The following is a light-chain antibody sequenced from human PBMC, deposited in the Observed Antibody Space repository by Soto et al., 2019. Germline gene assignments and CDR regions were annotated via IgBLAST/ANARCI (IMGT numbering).Light chain of an antibody. CDR1: STDVGVYNY. J-gene: IGLJ3*02. CDR3: SSYTTSPTLV. CDR2: EVT. V-gene: IGLV2-14*01. Sequence: QSALTQPASVSGSPGQSITISCTGTSTDVGVYNYVSWYQQHPGKAPKVMIYEVTHPPSGVSNPFSGPKSGDTASLTISGLRSEDKADYYCSSYTTSPTLVFGGGTKLT.